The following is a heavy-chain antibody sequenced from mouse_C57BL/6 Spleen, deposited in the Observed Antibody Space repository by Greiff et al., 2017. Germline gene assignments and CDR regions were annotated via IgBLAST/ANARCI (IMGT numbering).Heavy chain of an antibody. Sequence: DVHLVESGGGLVKPGGSLKLSCAASGFTFSDYGMHWVRQAPETGLEWVAYISSGSSTIYYADTVKGRFTISRDNAKNTLFLQMTSLRSEDTAMYYCARDRNDARYARDDWGQGTSGTGSS. CDR2: ISSGSSTI. CDR1: GFTFSDYG. CDR3: ARDRNDARYARDD. D-gene: IGHD2-14*01. V-gene: IGHV5-17*01. J-gene: IGHJ4*01.